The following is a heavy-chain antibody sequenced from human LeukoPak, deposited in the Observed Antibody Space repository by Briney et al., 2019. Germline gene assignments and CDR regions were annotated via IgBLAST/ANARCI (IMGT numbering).Heavy chain of an antibody. J-gene: IGHJ5*02. CDR1: GYSISSGYY. D-gene: IGHD1-26*01. CDR2: IYHSGST. V-gene: IGHV4-38-2*02. Sequence: SETLSLTCTVSGYSISSGYYWGWIRPPPGKGLEWIGSIYHSGSTYYNPSLKSRVTISVDTSKNQFSLKLSSVTAADTAVYYCARSGQRIGWFDPWGQGTLVTVSS. CDR3: ARSGQRIGWFDP.